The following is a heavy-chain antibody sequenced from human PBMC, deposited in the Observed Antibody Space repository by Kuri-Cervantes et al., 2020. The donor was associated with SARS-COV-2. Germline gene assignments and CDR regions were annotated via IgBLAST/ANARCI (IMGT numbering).Heavy chain of an antibody. CDR3: ARGLFGVVRGYAFNM. V-gene: IGHV4-59*12. D-gene: IGHD3-3*01. CDR2: VHYSGST. Sequence: SETLSLTCTVSGGSSSNYYWSWIRQPPGKGLEWIGYVHYSGSTNFNPSLKSRVTISVDTSKNQFSLKLSSVTAADTAVYYCARGLFGVVRGYAFNMWGQGTMVTVSS. J-gene: IGHJ3*02. CDR1: GGSSSNYY.